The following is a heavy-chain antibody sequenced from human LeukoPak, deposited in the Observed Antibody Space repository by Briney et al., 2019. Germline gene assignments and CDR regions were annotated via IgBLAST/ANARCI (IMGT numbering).Heavy chain of an antibody. Sequence: ASVKVSCKASGYTFTGYYMHWVRQAPGQGLEWMGRINPNSGGTNYAQKFQGRVTMTRDTSISTAYMELSRLRSDDTAVYYCARGSRTIYYDSSGVDHWGQGTLVTVSS. J-gene: IGHJ4*02. D-gene: IGHD3-22*01. CDR3: ARGSRTIYYDSSGVDH. V-gene: IGHV1-2*06. CDR2: INPNSGGT. CDR1: GYTFTGYY.